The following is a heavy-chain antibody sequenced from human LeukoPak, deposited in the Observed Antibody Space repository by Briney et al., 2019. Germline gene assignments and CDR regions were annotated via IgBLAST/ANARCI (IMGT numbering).Heavy chain of an antibody. V-gene: IGHV1-2*02. J-gene: IGHJ4*02. Sequence: ASVKVSCKAYGYTFTDYYMHWVRQAPGQGLEWMGWINPNSGGTNYAQKFQGRVTMTRDTSISTAYMELSRLRSDDTAVYYCAREGPRVGATHLVDYWGQGTLVTVSS. D-gene: IGHD1-26*01. CDR1: GYTFTDYY. CDR3: AREGPRVGATHLVDY. CDR2: INPNSGGT.